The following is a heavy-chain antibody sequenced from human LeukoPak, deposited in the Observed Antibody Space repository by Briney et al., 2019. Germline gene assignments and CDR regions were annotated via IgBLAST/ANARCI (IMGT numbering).Heavy chain of an antibody. D-gene: IGHD1-26*01. Sequence: SETLSLTCTVSGGSISSSSYYWGWIRQPPGKGLEWIGSIYYSGSTYYNPSLKSRVTISVDTSKNQFSLKLSSVTAADTAVYYCARAGSEWELLVPVDYWGQGTLVTVSS. CDR1: GGSISSSSYY. CDR3: ARAGSEWELLVPVDY. CDR2: IYYSGST. J-gene: IGHJ4*02. V-gene: IGHV4-39*07.